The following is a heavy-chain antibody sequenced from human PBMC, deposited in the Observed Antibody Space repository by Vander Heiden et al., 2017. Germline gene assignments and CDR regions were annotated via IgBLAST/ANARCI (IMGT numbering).Heavy chain of an antibody. V-gene: IGHV3-9*01. J-gene: IGHJ4*02. CDR2: ISWNGGGT. D-gene: IGHD1-26*01. CDR1: AFTFNDYA. CDR3: AKDFDYNHSGELMDY. Sequence: ELQLVESGGGLVQPGRSLRLSCAASAFTFNDYAMHWVRQSPGKGLEWVSGISWNGGGTDYADSVKGRFTISRDNARNALYLQMNSLTVEDSALYYCAKDFDYNHSGELMDYWGLGTLVTVSS.